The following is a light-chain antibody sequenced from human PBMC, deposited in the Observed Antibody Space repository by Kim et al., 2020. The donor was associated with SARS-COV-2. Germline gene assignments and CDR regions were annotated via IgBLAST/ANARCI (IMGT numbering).Light chain of an antibody. V-gene: IGLV1-51*01. CDR1: SSNIGNNY. CDR3: GTWDSSLGAYV. Sequence: QPVLTQPPSVSAAPGQKVTISCSGSSSNIGNNYVSWYQQLSGTAPKLLIYDNDKRPSEIPDRFSGSKSGTSATLGITGLQTGDEADYYCGTWDSSLGAYVFGTGTKVTVL. CDR2: DND. J-gene: IGLJ1*01.